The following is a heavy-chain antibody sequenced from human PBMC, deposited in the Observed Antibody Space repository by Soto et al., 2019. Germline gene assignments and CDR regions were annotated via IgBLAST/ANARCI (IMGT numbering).Heavy chain of an antibody. CDR2: ISAYNGNT. CDR3: ARERGYWSGGSCGPTGGMDV. V-gene: IGHV1-18*01. D-gene: IGHD2-15*01. CDR1: GYTFTSYG. J-gene: IGHJ6*02. Sequence: ASVKVSCKASGYTFTSYGISWVRQAPGQGLEWMGWISAYNGNTNYAQKLQGRVTMTTDTSTSTAYMELRSLRSDDTAVYYCARERGYWSGGSCGPTGGMDVWGQGTTVTVSS.